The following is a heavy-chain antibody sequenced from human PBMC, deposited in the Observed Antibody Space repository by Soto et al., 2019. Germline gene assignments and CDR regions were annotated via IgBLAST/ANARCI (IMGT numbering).Heavy chain of an antibody. CDR3: AKSRLLWFGCNWFDP. J-gene: IGHJ5*02. Sequence: PGGSLRLSCAASGFTFSSYAMSWVRQAPGKGLEWVSAISGSGGSTYYADSVKGRFTISRDNSKNTLYLQMNSLRAEDTAVYYFAKSRLLWFGCNWFDPWGQGTLVTVSS. CDR2: ISGSGGST. CDR1: GFTFSSYA. D-gene: IGHD3-10*01. V-gene: IGHV3-23*01.